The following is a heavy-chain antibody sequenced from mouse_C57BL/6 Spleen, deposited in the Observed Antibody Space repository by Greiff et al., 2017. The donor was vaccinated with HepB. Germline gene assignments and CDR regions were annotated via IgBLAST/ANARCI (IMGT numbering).Heavy chain of an antibody. J-gene: IGHJ3*01. CDR2: ISNLAYSI. Sequence: EVQLVESGGGLVQPGGSLKLSCAASGFTFSDYGMAWVRQAPRKGPEWVAFISNLAYSIYYADTVTGRFTISRENAKNTLYLEISSLRSEDTAMYYCASYSSGFAYWGQGTLVTVSA. CDR3: ASYSSGFAY. V-gene: IGHV5-15*01. CDR1: GFTFSDYG. D-gene: IGHD3-2*02.